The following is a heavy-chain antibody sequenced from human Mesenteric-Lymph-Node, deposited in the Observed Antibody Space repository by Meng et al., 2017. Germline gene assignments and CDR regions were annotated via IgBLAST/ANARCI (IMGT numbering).Heavy chain of an antibody. V-gene: IGHV4-39*07. J-gene: IGHJ5*02. CDR3: ARVAAAGNEWFDP. CDR1: GGSFRNSDYF. CDR2: VRYSGTA. Sequence: PCLLQPSEPLSLPGIVLGGSFRNSDYFWDWIRQPPGKGLGLIGSVRYSGTAYYNPSLTSRVTISVDTSKNQFSLKLSSVTAADTAVYYCARVAAAGNEWFDPWGQGTLVTVSS. D-gene: IGHD6-13*01.